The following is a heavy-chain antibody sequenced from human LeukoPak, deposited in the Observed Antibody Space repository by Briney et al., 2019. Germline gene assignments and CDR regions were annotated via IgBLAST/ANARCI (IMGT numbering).Heavy chain of an antibody. CDR1: GFTFSSYA. CDR2: ISGSGGST. J-gene: IGHJ2*01. Sequence: GGSLRLSCAASGFTFSSYAMSWVRQAPGKGLEWVSRISGSGGSTYYADSVKGRFTISRDNSKNTLYLQMDSLRAEDTAVYYCAKRVTNYWYFDLWGRGTLVTVPS. CDR3: AKRVTNYWYFDL. V-gene: IGHV3-23*01. D-gene: IGHD4-17*01.